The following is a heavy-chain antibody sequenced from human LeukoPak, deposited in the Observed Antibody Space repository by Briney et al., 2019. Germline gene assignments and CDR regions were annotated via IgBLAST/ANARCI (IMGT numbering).Heavy chain of an antibody. CDR3: AKDAQGGLGYSSGWAFDY. CDR2: INTKTGNP. CDR1: GYTFTTYA. Sequence: ASVKVSCKASGYTFTTYAINWVRQAPGQGLEWLGWINTKTGNPTYAQGFTGRFVFSSDTSVSTAYLQISSLKAEDTAVYYCAKDAQGGLGYSSGWAFDYWGQGTLVTVSS. D-gene: IGHD6-19*01. V-gene: IGHV7-4-1*02. J-gene: IGHJ4*02.